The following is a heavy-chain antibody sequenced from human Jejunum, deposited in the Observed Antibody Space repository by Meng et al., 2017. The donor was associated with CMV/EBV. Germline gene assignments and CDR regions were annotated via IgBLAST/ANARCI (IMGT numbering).Heavy chain of an antibody. CDR1: GFTVSSVW. V-gene: IGHV3-15*01. J-gene: IGHJ4*02. CDR2: IKDKVAGGTT. Sequence: EVQLVGVGGGLVKPGGSLRLSCAASGFTVSSVWMNWVRQAPGKGLEWVGRIKDKVAGGTTVYAAPVKGRFTISRDDSKNTLYLQMNSLKTEDTAVYYCTTDFPKDGENDPATFDDWGQGTLVTVSS. CDR3: TTDFPKDGENDPATFDD. D-gene: IGHD4-17*01.